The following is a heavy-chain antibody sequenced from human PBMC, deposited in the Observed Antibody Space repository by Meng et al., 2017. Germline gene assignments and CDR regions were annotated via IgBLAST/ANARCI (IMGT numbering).Heavy chain of an antibody. D-gene: IGHD4-17*01. CDR2: MNPKSGNT. V-gene: IGHV1-8*01. CDR1: GYTFTNYD. Sequence: QVQLVQSGAEVKKPGSSVKVSCKTSGYTFTNYDINWVRQATGQGLEWVGWMNPKSGNTGFAQKFQGRVTMTRDTSIPTAYMELGSLRSEDTAVYYCARVYGDIDYWGQGTLVTVSS. J-gene: IGHJ4*02. CDR3: ARVYGDIDY.